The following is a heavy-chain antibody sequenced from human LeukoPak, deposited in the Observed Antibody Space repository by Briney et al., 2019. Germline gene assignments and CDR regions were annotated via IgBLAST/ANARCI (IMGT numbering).Heavy chain of an antibody. D-gene: IGHD4-17*01. J-gene: IGHJ4*02. CDR1: GGSFSGYY. V-gene: IGHV4-59*01. CDR3: ARVLGDSKSFDY. CDR2: IYYSGST. Sequence: SETLSLTCAVYGGSFSGYYWSWIRQPPGKGLEWIGYIYYSGSTNYNPSLKSRVTISVDTSKNQFSLKLSSVTAADTAVYYCARVLGDSKSFDYWGQGTLVTVSS.